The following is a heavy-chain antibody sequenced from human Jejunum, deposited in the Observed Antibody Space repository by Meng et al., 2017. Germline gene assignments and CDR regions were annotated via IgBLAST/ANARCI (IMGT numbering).Heavy chain of an antibody. CDR2: INTNTGNS. D-gene: IGHD4-23*01. V-gene: IGHV7-4-1*02. J-gene: IGHJ4*02. CDR1: GYTFTSQS. Sequence: QVQLMQSGSDVKKPGAAVKVSCKTSGYTFTSQSLNWVPQAPGQGLEWIGWINTNTGNSNYAPGFTGRFVFSLDTSVSTAYLQISSLNVEDTAVYYCARHTGNFGLDFWGQGTLVTVSS. CDR3: ARHTGNFGLDF.